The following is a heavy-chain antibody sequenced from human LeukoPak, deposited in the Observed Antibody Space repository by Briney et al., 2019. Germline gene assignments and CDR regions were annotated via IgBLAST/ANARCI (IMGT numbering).Heavy chain of an antibody. CDR2: ISYDGSNK. V-gene: IGHV3-30*19. D-gene: IGHD6-19*01. Sequence: GGSLRLSCAASGFTFRSYGMHWVRQAPDKGLEWVAVISYDGSNKYYSDSVKGRFTISRDNSKNTLYLQMNSLRAEDTAVYYCARDHVTGGGWSGVTNYWGQGTLVTVSS. J-gene: IGHJ4*02. CDR3: ARDHVTGGGWSGVTNY. CDR1: GFTFRSYG.